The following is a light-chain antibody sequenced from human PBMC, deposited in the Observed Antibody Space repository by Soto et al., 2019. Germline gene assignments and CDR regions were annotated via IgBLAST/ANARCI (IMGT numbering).Light chain of an antibody. Sequence: QSVLTQPPSASGTPGQRVTISCSGSSSYIGSKYVYWYQQLPGTAPKLLIYRNDQRPSRISDRFSGSKSGSSASLAIRGLRSEDEADYYCAAWDDSLSGYVFGTGTKLTVL. CDR2: RND. CDR3: AAWDDSLSGYV. CDR1: SSYIGSKY. V-gene: IGLV1-47*01. J-gene: IGLJ1*01.